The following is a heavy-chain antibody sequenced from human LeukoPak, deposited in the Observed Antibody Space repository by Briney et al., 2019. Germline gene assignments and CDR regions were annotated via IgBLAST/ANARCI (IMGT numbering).Heavy chain of an antibody. V-gene: IGHV3-23*01. Sequence: GGSLRLSCAASGFTFSSYAMSWVRQAPGKGLEWVSAISGSGGSTYYADSVKGRFTISRDNSKNTLYLQMNSLRAEDTAVYYCAKDIVVVTAIPDAFDIWGQGTMVTVSS. D-gene: IGHD2-21*02. CDR1: GFTFSSYA. CDR3: AKDIVVVTAIPDAFDI. CDR2: ISGSGGST. J-gene: IGHJ3*02.